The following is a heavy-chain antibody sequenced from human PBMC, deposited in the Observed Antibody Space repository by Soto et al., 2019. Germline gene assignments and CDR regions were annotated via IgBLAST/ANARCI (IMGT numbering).Heavy chain of an antibody. V-gene: IGHV3-21*01. CDR2: ITRNSDI. Sequence: GGSLRLSCAASGFTFSSYSIHWVRQAPGRGLEWVSAITRNSDIYYADSVKGRFTISRDNAKNSVSLQMDSLRAEDTAVYYCAREETAWPLAYGSDAWGQGTTVTVSS. D-gene: IGHD2-21*02. J-gene: IGHJ6*02. CDR3: AREETAWPLAYGSDA. CDR1: GFTFSSYS.